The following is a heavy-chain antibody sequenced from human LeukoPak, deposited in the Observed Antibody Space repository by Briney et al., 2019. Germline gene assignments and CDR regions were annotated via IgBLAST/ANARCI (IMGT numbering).Heavy chain of an antibody. V-gene: IGHV4-39*01. J-gene: IGHJ4*02. CDR3: ARHLRRGSAHPFDY. CDR2: INHSGST. CDR1: GGSISSSSYY. Sequence: PSETLSLTCTVSGGSISSSSYYWGWIRQTPGKGLEWIGEINHSGSTNYNPSLKSRVTISVDTSKNQFSLKLSSVTATDTAVYYCARHLRRGSAHPFDYWGQGTLVTVSS. D-gene: IGHD2-15*01.